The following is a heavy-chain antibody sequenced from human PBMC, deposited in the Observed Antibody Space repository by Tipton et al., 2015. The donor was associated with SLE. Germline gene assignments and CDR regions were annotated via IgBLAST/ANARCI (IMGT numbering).Heavy chain of an antibody. D-gene: IGHD4-23*01. CDR1: GFTFSDYY. J-gene: IGHJ4*02. CDR2: INHSGST. CDR3: ARGGVDYGGAYFDY. V-gene: IGHV4-34*01. Sequence: LRLSCAASGFTFSDYYMSWIRQAPGKGLEWIGYINHSGSTNYNPPLKSRVTISVDTSKNQFSLKLSSVTAADTAVYYCARGGVDYGGAYFDYWGQGTLVTVSS.